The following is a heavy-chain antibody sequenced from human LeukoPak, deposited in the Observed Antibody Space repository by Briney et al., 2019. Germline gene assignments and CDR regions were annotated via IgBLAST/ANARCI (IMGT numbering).Heavy chain of an antibody. CDR2: ISPDSDI. V-gene: IGHV5-51*01. CDR1: GYSFTSYW. Sequence: ESLKISCKGSGYSFTSYWIGWVRQMPGKGLEWMGIISPDSDIRYSPSFQGQVTISVDKSINTAYLQWSSLKASDTAMYYCARRRGLWEDYFDYWGQGTQVIVSS. CDR3: ARRRGLWEDYFDY. J-gene: IGHJ4*02. D-gene: IGHD4/OR15-4a*01.